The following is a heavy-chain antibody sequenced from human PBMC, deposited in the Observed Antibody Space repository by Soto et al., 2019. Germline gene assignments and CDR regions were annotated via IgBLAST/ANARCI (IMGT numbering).Heavy chain of an antibody. CDR2: VNNDGSST. V-gene: IGHV3-74*01. CDR3: ARVGCSGGSCADWFDP. CDR1: GFTFSNYW. Sequence: EVQLVESGGDLVQPGGSLRLSCAVSGFTFSNYWMHWVRQAPGMGLVWVSRVNNDGSSTTYAESVKGRFTISRDNAKNTLYLQMNSLRAEDTAVYYCARVGCSGGSCADWFDPWGQGTLVTVSS. D-gene: IGHD2-15*01. J-gene: IGHJ5*02.